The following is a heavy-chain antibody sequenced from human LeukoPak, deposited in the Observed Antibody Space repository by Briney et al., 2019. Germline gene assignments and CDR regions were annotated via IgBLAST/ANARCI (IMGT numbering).Heavy chain of an antibody. V-gene: IGHV3-30*03. CDR1: GFTFSSYS. D-gene: IGHD5-12*01. CDR2: ISYDGSNK. J-gene: IGHJ4*02. CDR3: ARDPGAGGYDKD. Sequence: GGSLRLSCAASGFTFSSYSMNWVRQAPGKGLEWVAVISYDGSNKYYADSVKGRFTISRDNSKNTLYLQMNSLRAEDTAVYYCARDPGAGGYDKDWGQGTLVTVSS.